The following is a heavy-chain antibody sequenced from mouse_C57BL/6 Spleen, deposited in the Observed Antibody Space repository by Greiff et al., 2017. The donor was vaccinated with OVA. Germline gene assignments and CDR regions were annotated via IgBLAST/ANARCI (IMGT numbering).Heavy chain of an antibody. D-gene: IGHD1-1*01. CDR3: ARGIYYGSSYGYFDV. CDR1: GYTFTSYW. Sequence: VQLQQPGAELVMPGASVKLSCKASGYTFTSYWMHWVKQRPGQGLEWIGEIDPSDSYTNYNQKFKGKSILTVDKSSSTAYMQLSSLTSEDSAVYYCARGIYYGSSYGYFDVWGTGTTVTVSS. CDR2: IDPSDSYT. J-gene: IGHJ1*03. V-gene: IGHV1-69*01.